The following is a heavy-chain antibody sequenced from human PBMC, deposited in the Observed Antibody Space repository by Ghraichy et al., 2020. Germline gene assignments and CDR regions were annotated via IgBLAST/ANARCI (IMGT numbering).Heavy chain of an antibody. CDR2: INHSGTT. V-gene: IGHV4-34*01. J-gene: IGHJ4*02. CDR3: AVNYHDSSGYNDY. D-gene: IGHD3-22*01. Sequence: SQTLSLTCAVYGGSFSGYYWSWIRQPPGKGLEWIGEINHSGTTNYNPSLKSRVTISGDTSKNQFSLKLSSVTAADTAVYYCAVNYHDSSGYNDYWGQGTLVTVSS. CDR1: GGSFSGYY.